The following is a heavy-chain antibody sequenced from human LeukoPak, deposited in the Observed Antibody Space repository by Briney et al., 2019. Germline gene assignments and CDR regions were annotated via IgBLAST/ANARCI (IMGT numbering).Heavy chain of an antibody. CDR2: IYYTGTT. CDR3: ARHLPHVETPTILDY. CDR1: GDSTNTYF. J-gene: IGHJ4*02. Sequence: SETLSLTCTLSGDSTNTYFWSWIRQSPGKGLEWIGYIYYTGTTNYNPSLKSRVTISVDTSKNQFSLKVNSVTAADTAVYYCARHLPHVETPTILDYWGQGTLVTVSP. V-gene: IGHV4-59*01. D-gene: IGHD5-24*01.